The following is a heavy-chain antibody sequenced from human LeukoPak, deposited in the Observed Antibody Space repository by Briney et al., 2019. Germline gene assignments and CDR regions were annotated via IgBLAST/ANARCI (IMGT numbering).Heavy chain of an antibody. CDR1: GYTLTELS. CDR3: ATDDQSTPGIAVAGNYYYGMDV. V-gene: IGHV1-24*01. Sequence: ASVKVSCKVSGYTLTELSMHWVRQAPGKGLEWMGGFDPEDGETIYAQKFQGRVTMTEDTSTDTAYMELSGLRSEDTAVYYCATDDQSTPGIAVAGNYYYGMDVWGQGTTVTVSS. CDR2: FDPEDGET. D-gene: IGHD6-19*01. J-gene: IGHJ6*02.